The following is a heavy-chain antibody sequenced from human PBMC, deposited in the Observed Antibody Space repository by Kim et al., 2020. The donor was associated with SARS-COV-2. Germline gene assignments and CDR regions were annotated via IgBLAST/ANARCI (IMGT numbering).Heavy chain of an antibody. D-gene: IGHD3-10*01. V-gene: IGHV4-59*08. J-gene: IGHJ4*02. Sequence: PSLKSRVTISVDTSKNQFSLKLSSVTAADTAVYYCARHSLVRGVIIGFDYWGQGTLVTVSS. CDR3: ARHSLVRGVIIGFDY.